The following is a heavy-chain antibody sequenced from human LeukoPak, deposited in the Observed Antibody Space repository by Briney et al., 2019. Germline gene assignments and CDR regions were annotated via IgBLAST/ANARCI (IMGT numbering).Heavy chain of an antibody. D-gene: IGHD3-10*01. V-gene: IGHV1-24*01. J-gene: IGHJ5*02. Sequence: ASVKVSCKVSGYTLTELSMHWVRQAPGKGLEWMGGFDPEDGETIYAQKFQGRVTMTEDTSTDTAYMELSSLRPEDTAVYYCATRGITMVRGVIIGWFDPWGQGTLVTVSS. CDR1: GYTLTELS. CDR2: FDPEDGET. CDR3: ATRGITMVRGVIIGWFDP.